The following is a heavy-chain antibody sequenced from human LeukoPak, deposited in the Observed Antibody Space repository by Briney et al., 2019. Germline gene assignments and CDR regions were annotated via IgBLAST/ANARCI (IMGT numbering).Heavy chain of an antibody. V-gene: IGHV1-18*04. J-gene: IGHJ6*02. Sequence: GASVKVSCKASGYSFTGYYIHWVRQAPGQGLEWMGWISAYNGNTNYAQKLQGRVTMTTDTSTSTAYMELRSLRSDDTAVYYCARVYRSTLRGYGMDVWGQGTTVTVSS. CDR1: GYSFTGYY. CDR2: ISAYNGNT. D-gene: IGHD3-10*01. CDR3: ARVYRSTLRGYGMDV.